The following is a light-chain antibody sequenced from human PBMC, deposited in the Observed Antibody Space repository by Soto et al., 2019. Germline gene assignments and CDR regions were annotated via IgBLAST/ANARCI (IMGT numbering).Light chain of an antibody. CDR2: EVS. CDR3: SSYTSGSTYV. Sequence: QSVLTQPASVSGSPGQSITISCTGTSSDVGGYNYVSWYQQHPGKAPKLIIYEVSSRPSEISNRFSGSKSGNTASLTISGLQAEDEADYYCSSYTSGSTYVFGTGTKLTVL. J-gene: IGLJ1*01. V-gene: IGLV2-14*01. CDR1: SSDVGGYNY.